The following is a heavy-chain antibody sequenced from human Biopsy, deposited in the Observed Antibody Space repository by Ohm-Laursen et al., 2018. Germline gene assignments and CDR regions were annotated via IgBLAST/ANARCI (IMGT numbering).Heavy chain of an antibody. V-gene: IGHV1-18*01. CDR3: VKEGLDCAGGTCCSGPLDL. J-gene: IGHJ4*03. Sequence: ASVKVSCKASGYSFTRYGMNWGRQAPGQGLEWVGGISPYFGTTNSTQNLQSRVTMSTETSTDTAYMELRSLRYDDTSIYYCVKEGLDCAGGTCCSGPLDLWGQGTLITVSS. CDR1: GYSFTRYG. D-gene: IGHD2-15*01. CDR2: ISPYFGTT.